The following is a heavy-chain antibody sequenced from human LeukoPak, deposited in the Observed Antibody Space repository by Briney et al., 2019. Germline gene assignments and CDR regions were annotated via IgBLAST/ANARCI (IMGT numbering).Heavy chain of an antibody. CDR3: ATGRVDYGDYGVVKH. CDR2: IRFDGTTT. V-gene: IGHV3-30*02. J-gene: IGHJ1*01. D-gene: IGHD4-17*01. CDR1: GFSFSDHA. Sequence: GGSLRLSCGASGFSFSDHAMHWVRQAPDKGLEWVAFIRFDGTTTDYTDSVKGRFTISRDNSKNSLYLQMESLTIEDTAVYYCATGRVDYGDYGVVKHWGQGTLVTVSS.